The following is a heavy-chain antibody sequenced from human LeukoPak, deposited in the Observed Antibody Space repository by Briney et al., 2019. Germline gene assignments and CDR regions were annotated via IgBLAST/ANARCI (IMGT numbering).Heavy chain of an antibody. V-gene: IGHV3-23*01. Sequence: GGSLRLSCAASGFSFSTSEMNWVRQAPGKGLKWIAHIGTVGTPASSAYVTYYADSVKGRFSISRDNSGNTLYLQMNSLRAEDTAVYYCAKDSRGGNHKWVAFDIWGQGTLVTVSS. D-gene: IGHD2-15*01. CDR2: IGTVGTPASSAYVT. J-gene: IGHJ3*02. CDR3: AKDSRGGNHKWVAFDI. CDR1: GFSFSTSE.